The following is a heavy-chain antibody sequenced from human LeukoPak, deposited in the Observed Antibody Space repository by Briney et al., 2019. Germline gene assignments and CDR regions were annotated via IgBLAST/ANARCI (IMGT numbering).Heavy chain of an antibody. V-gene: IGHV1-18*01. J-gene: IGHJ4*02. CDR2: ISAYNGNT. CDR1: GYTFTSYG. CDR3: ARQTIIYGDYSDY. D-gene: IGHD4/OR15-4a*01. Sequence: GASVKVSCKASGYTFTSYGISWVRQAPGQGLEWVGWISAYNGNTNYAQKLQGRVTMTTDTSTSTAYMELRSLRAEDTAVYYCARQTIIYGDYSDYWGQGTLVTVSS.